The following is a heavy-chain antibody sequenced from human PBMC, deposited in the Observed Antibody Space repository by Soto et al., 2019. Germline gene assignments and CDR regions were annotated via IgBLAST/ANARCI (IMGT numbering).Heavy chain of an antibody. V-gene: IGHV3-21*01. Sequence: EVQLVESGGGLVKPGGSLRLSCAASRFTFSAYNMHWVRQAPGKGLEWVSSITSTSTYIYYADSVKGRFTIATDNAKNSLYMQMKSLRAEDTAVYYCSSGGPYRDHESTGYCFDFWGQGTLVTVSS. CDR3: SSGGPYRDHESTGYCFDF. J-gene: IGHJ4*02. D-gene: IGHD3-22*01. CDR2: ITSTSTYI. CDR1: RFTFSAYN.